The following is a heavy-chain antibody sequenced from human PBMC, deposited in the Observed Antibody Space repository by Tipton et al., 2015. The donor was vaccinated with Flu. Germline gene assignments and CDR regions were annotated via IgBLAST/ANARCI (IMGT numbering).Heavy chain of an antibody. D-gene: IGHD1-7*01. CDR3: ARDWGTGTANMNL. J-gene: IGHJ5*02. Sequence: QLVQSGADVKKPGASVKVSCRASGYTFTGYFIHWVRQAPGQGLEWMGWINPSSGGTNYAQNFQGRVTMTMDTSITTAYMDLSRLKSDDTAVYYCARDWGTGTANMNLWGQGTLVTVSS. V-gene: IGHV1-2*02. CDR2: INPSSGGT. CDR1: GYTFTGYF.